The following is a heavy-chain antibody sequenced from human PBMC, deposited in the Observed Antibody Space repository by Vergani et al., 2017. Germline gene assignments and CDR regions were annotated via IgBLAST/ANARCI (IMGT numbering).Heavy chain of an antibody. CDR3: ARPITMIVVAHSSPFDI. V-gene: IGHV4-34*01. CDR1: GGSFSGYY. Sequence: QVQLQQWGAGLLQPSETLSLTCAVYGGSFSGYYWSWIRQPPGQGLEWIGEINHSGSTNYNPSLKSRVTISVDTSTNQFSLKLSSVTAADTAVYYCARPITMIVVAHSSPFDIWGQGTMVTVSS. J-gene: IGHJ3*02. CDR2: INHSGST. D-gene: IGHD3-22*01.